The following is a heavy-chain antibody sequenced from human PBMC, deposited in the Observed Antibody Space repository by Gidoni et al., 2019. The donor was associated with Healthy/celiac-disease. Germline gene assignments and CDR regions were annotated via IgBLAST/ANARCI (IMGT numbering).Heavy chain of an antibody. CDR1: GGSISSYY. CDR2: IYYSGST. J-gene: IGHJ5*02. D-gene: IGHD3-16*01. CDR3: ARSLGIGWFDP. V-gene: IGHV4-59*01. Sequence: QVQLQESGPGLVKPWETLSRTCTGSGGSISSYYWSWIRQPPGKGLEWIGYIYYSGSTNYNPSLKSRVTISVDTSKNLFSLKLSSVTSADTAVYYCARSLGIGWFDPWGQGTLVTVSS.